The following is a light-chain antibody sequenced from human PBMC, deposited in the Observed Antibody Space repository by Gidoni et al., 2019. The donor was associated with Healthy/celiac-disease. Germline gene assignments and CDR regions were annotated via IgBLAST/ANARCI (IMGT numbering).Light chain of an antibody. Sequence: DIQMTQSPSSLSASVGDRVTITCRASQSISSYLNWYQQKPGKAPKLLIYAASSLQSGVPSRFSGSGSGTDFTLTISSLQPEDFATYYCQQSYSIPHTFXQXTKLEIK. V-gene: IGKV1-39*01. CDR1: QSISSY. CDR2: AAS. J-gene: IGKJ2*01. CDR3: QQSYSIPHT.